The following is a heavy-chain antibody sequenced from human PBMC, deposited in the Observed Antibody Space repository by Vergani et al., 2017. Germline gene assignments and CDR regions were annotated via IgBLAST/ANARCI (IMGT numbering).Heavy chain of an antibody. CDR1: GFTFSSYA. CDR3: ARGGLRSVLGGFDP. CDR2: ISGSGGST. D-gene: IGHD2/OR15-2a*01. Sequence: EVQLLESGGGLVQPGGSLRLSCAASGFTFSSYAMSWVRQAPGKGLEWVSAISGSGGSTYYADSVKGRFTISRDNAKNALYLQMNSLRAEDTAVYYCARGGLRSVLGGFDPWGQGTLVTVSS. J-gene: IGHJ5*02. V-gene: IGHV3-23*01.